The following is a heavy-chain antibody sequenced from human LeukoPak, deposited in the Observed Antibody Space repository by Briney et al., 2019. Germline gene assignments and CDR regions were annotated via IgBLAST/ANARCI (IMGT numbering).Heavy chain of an antibody. CDR2: IYPGDSDT. J-gene: IGHJ5*02. CDR1: GYTFTRYW. D-gene: IGHD6-19*01. Sequence: GESLKISCKGSGYTFTRYWIGWVRQMPGKGLEWMAIIYPGDSDTRYSPSFQGQVTISVDKSISTAYMQWSSLKAWDTAIYYCVRTSGWYSSWFDPWGQGTLVTVSS. V-gene: IGHV5-51*01. CDR3: VRTSGWYSSWFDP.